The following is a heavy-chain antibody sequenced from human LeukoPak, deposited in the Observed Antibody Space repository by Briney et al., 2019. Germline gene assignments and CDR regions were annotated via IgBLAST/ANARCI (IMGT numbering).Heavy chain of an antibody. V-gene: IGHV6-1*01. CDR3: ARHKDYYYSYMDV. Sequence: SRTLSLTCAISGDSVSSNSAGWNWIRQSPSRGLEWLGRTYYRSKWYNDFAPSVRNRITINPDTSKNQFSLKLSSVTAADTAVYYCARHKDYYYSYMDVWGKGTTVTISS. CDR1: GDSVSSNSAG. J-gene: IGHJ6*03. CDR2: TYYRSKWYN.